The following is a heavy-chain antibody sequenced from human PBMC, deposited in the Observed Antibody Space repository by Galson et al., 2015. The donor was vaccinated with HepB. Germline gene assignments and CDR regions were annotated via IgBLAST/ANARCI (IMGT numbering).Heavy chain of an antibody. CDR2: ISGSGGST. CDR3: AKDRGSYYVRDYFDY. V-gene: IGHV3-23*01. CDR1: GFTFSSYA. J-gene: IGHJ4*02. D-gene: IGHD1-26*01. Sequence: LRLSCAASGFTFSSYAMSWVRQAPGKGLEWVSAISGSGGSTYYADSVKGRFTISRDNSKNTLYLQMNSLRAEDTAVYYCAKDRGSYYVRDYFDYWGQGTLVTVSS.